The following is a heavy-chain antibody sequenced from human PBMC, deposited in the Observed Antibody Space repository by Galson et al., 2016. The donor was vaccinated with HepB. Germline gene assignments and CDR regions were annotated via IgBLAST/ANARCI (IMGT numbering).Heavy chain of an antibody. J-gene: IGHJ3*02. CDR1: GYTFTDYY. D-gene: IGHD6-13*01. V-gene: IGHV1-2*04. CDR2: ISNSGGT. CDR3: ARRTGYRVRGAFDI. Sequence: SVKVSCKASGYTFTDYYIHWVRQAPGQGLEWMGWISNSGGTKYAQKFQGWVTMTRDTSISTAYMELSRLRSDDTAVYYCARRTGYRVRGAFDIWGQGTMVTVSS.